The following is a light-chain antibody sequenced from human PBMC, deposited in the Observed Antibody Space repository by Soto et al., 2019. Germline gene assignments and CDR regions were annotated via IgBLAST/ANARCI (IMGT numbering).Light chain of an antibody. CDR3: QQYNNWPPLT. Sequence: EIVLTQSPGTLSLSPGERATLSCRASQNVGRSSLDWYHLAWYQQKPGQAPRLLIYGASTRATGVPDRFSGSGSGTDFTLTISRLEPEDFAMYYCQQYNNWPPLTFGGGTKVEIK. CDR2: GAS. CDR1: QNVGRSSLDWYH. J-gene: IGKJ4*01. V-gene: IGKV3-20*01.